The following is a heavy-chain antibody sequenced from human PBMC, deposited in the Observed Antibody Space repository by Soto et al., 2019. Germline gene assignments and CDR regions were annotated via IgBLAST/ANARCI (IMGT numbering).Heavy chain of an antibody. D-gene: IGHD6-19*01. V-gene: IGHV1-18*01. Sequence: QVQLVQSGAEVKKPGASVKVSCKASGYTFTSYGISWVRQAPGQGLEWMGWISAYNGNTNYAQKLQGRVTMTTDTPTSTAYMELRGLRSDDTAVYYCARDTSGIAVAGYAFDYWGQGTLVTVSS. CDR2: ISAYNGNT. J-gene: IGHJ4*02. CDR1: GYTFTSYG. CDR3: ARDTSGIAVAGYAFDY.